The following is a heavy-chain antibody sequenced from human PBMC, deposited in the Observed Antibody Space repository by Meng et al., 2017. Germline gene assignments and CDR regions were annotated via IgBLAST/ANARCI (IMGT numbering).Heavy chain of an antibody. CDR2: MNPKSGNT. CDR3: ARVYGDIDY. J-gene: IGHJ4*02. CDR1: RYTFTNYD. Sequence: VQLVQSGAEVKKPGASVKVSCKTARYTFTNYDINWVRQATGQVLEWVGWMNPKSGNTGFAQKFQGRVTMTRDTSITTAYMELSSLRSEDTAVYYCARVYGDIDYWGQGTLVTVSS. V-gene: IGHV1-8*01. D-gene: IGHD4-17*01.